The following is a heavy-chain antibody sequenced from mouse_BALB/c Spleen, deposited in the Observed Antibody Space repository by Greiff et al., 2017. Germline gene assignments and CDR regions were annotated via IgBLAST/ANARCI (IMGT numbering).Heavy chain of an antibody. CDR2: ISSKSNNYAT. V-gene: IGHV10-1*02. CDR1: GFTFNTYA. CDR3: VRGGYYGNYLGFDY. Sequence: EVLLVESGGGLVQPKGSLKLSCAASGFTFNTYAMNWVRQAPGKGLEWVARISSKSNNYATYYADSVKDRFTISRADSQSMLYLQMNNLKTEDTAMYYCVRGGYYGNYLGFDYWGQGTTLTVSS. D-gene: IGHD2-1*01. J-gene: IGHJ2*01.